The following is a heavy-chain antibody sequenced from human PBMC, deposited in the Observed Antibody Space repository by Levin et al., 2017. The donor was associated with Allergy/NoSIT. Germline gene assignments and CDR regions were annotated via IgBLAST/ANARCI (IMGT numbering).Heavy chain of an antibody. Sequence: PSETLSLTCTVSGGSISSYYWSWIRQPPGKGLEWIGYIYYSGSTNYNPSLKSRVTISVDTSKNQFSLKLSSVTAADTAVYYCASLFAYTGQYYYGMDGWGQGTTVTVSS. CDR2: IYYSGST. V-gene: IGHV4-59*01. D-gene: IGHD2-8*02. J-gene: IGHJ6*02. CDR3: ASLFAYTGQYYYGMDG. CDR1: GGSISSYY.